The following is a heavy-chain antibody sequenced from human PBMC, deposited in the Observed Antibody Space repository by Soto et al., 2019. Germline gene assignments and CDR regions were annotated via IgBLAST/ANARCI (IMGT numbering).Heavy chain of an antibody. V-gene: IGHV3-33*01. Sequence: QVQLVESGGGVVQPGRSLRLSCAASGFTFNSNAIHWVRQAPGKGLEWVAVMWYDGINTYSAESVKGRFTISRDNSKNTLYLQMNTLRDGDTAVYCCARGGEVSDPRRGMDVWGQGTTVTVSS. CDR3: ARGGEVSDPRRGMDV. D-gene: IGHD3-16*01. CDR2: MWYDGINT. J-gene: IGHJ6*02. CDR1: GFTFNSNA.